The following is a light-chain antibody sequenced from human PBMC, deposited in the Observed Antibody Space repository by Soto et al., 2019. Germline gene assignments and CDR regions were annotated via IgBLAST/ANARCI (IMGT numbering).Light chain of an antibody. J-gene: IGLJ2*01. CDR2: EVN. CDR3: SSYAGSNNL. V-gene: IGLV2-8*01. Sequence: QSVLTQPPSASGSPGQSVTISCTGTSSDVGGYHYVSWYQQHPGKAPKLMIYEVNKRPSGXXDRFSGSKSGNTASLTVSGXXTXXXADYYYSSYAGSNNLFGGGTKLTVL. CDR1: SSDVGGYHY.